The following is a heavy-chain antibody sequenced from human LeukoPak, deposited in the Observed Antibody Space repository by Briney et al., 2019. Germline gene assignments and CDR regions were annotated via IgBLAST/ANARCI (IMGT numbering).Heavy chain of an antibody. Sequence: PSETLSLTCAVYGGSFSGYYWSWIRQPPGKGLEWIGEINHSGSTNYNPSLKSRVTISVDTSKNQFSLKLSSVTAADTAVYYCARIVWSGNAGNFDYWGQGTLVTVSS. D-gene: IGHD3-3*01. CDR2: INHSGST. CDR3: ARIVWSGNAGNFDY. V-gene: IGHV4-34*01. CDR1: GGSFSGYY. J-gene: IGHJ4*02.